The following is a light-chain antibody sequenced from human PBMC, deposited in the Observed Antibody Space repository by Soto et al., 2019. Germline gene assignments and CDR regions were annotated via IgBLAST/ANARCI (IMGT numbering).Light chain of an antibody. CDR1: QSVSSSY. CDR3: QHYVSSLPLT. J-gene: IGKJ3*01. V-gene: IGKV3-20*01. CDR2: GAS. Sequence: EIVLTQAPGTLSLSPGERATLSCRASQSVSSSYISWYQQKPGQAPRLLIYGASSRATGIPDRFSGSGSGTDFTLTISRLEPEDFAVYYCQHYVSSLPLTFGHGSKVDIK.